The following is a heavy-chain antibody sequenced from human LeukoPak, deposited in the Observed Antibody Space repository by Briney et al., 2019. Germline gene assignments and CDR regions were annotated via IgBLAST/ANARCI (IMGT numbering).Heavy chain of an antibody. Sequence: GGSLRLSCAGSGFTFSSYWMNWVRQAPGRGLEWVANINQDGSKKYYVASVKGRFTVSRDNSKNTLYLQRNSLRAEDTAVYYCAKATAKYYFDYWGQGTLVTVSS. D-gene: IGHD6-25*01. J-gene: IGHJ4*02. CDR2: INQDGSKK. V-gene: IGHV3-7*05. CDR1: GFTFSSYW. CDR3: AKATAKYYFDY.